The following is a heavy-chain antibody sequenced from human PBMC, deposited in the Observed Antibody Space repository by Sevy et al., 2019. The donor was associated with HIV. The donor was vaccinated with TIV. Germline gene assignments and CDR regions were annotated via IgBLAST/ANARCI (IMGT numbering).Heavy chain of an antibody. CDR2: INSDRQT. D-gene: IGHD3-3*01. CDR1: GGSVSGYY. Sequence: SETLSLTCAVYGGSVSGYYWTWIRQFPGQELQWIGEINSDRQTQKNPSLSSRVTISVDSSKNQFSLKLISVTAADTAVYYCARGRMDFWSGYYDFWGRGTLVTVSS. V-gene: IGHV4-34*01. CDR3: ARGRMDFWSGYYDF. J-gene: IGHJ4*02.